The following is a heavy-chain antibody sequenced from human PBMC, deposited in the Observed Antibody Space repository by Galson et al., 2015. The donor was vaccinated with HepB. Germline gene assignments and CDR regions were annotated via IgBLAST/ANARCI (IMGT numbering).Heavy chain of an antibody. CDR1: GYSFTSYW. D-gene: IGHD3-10*01. Sequence: QSGAEVKKPGESLKISCKGSGYSFTSYWIGWVRQMPGKGLEWMGIIYPGDSDTRYSPSFQGQVTISADKSISTAYLQWSSLKASDTAMYYCARPAYGSGSHTDYYYYGMDVWGQGTTVTVSS. J-gene: IGHJ6*02. CDR2: IYPGDSDT. V-gene: IGHV5-51*01. CDR3: ARPAYGSGSHTDYYYYGMDV.